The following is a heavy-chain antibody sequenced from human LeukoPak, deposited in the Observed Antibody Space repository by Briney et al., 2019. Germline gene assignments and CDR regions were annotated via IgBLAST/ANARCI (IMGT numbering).Heavy chain of an antibody. CDR3: ARGGGSYYGPFDY. V-gene: IGHV3-30*03. Sequence: GRSLRLSCAASGFTFSSYGMHWVRQAPGKGLEWVAVISYDGSNKYYADSVKGRFTISRDNAKNSLYLQMNSLRAEDTAVYYCARGGGSYYGPFDYWGQGTLVTVSS. CDR1: GFTFSSYG. CDR2: ISYDGSNK. J-gene: IGHJ4*02. D-gene: IGHD1-26*01.